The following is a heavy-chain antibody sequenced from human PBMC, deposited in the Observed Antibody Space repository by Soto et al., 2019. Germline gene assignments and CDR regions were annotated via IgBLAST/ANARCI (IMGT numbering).Heavy chain of an antibody. CDR2: NPSGGST. J-gene: IGHJ4*02. D-gene: IGHD2-21*02. V-gene: IGHV1-46*01. Sequence: NPSGGSTSYAQKFQGRVTMTRDTSTSTVYMELSSLRSEDTAVYYCATECGGDCYSVWGQGTLVTVSS. CDR3: ATECGGDCYSV.